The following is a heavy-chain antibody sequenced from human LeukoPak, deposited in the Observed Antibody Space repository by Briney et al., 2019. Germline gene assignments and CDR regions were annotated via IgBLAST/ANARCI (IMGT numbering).Heavy chain of an antibody. Sequence: GGSLRLSCAASGFTFSNAWMSWVRQAPGKGLEWVGRIKSKTDGGTTDYAAPVKGRFTISRDDSKNTLYLQMNSLKTEDTAVYYCTTDPRHSSGPELLAFYYWGQGTLVTVSS. V-gene: IGHV3-15*01. D-gene: IGHD6-25*01. CDR2: IKSKTDGGTT. CDR3: TTDPRHSSGPELLAFYY. J-gene: IGHJ4*02. CDR1: GFTFSNAW.